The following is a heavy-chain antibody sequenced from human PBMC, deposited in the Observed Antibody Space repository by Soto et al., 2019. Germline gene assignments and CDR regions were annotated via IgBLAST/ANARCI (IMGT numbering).Heavy chain of an antibody. CDR3: AKGVLMSGYDPLSVSFDI. CDR1: GFTFDDYA. D-gene: IGHD5-12*01. CDR2: ISWNSGTM. V-gene: IGHV3-9*01. Sequence: GGSLRLSCAASGFTFDDYAIHWVRQAPGKGLEWVSGISWNSGTMGYADSVKGRFTISRDNAKNSLYLQMNSLRAEDTALYYCAKGVLMSGYDPLSVSFDIWGQGTMVTVSS. J-gene: IGHJ3*02.